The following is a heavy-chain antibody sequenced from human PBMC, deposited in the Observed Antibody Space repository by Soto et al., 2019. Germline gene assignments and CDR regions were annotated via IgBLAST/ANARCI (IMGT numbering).Heavy chain of an antibody. D-gene: IGHD5-18*01. Sequence: QVQLQESGPGLVKPSQTLSLACTVSGGSVGSGEYYYSWIRQPPGKGLEWIGYIYDSGITNYTPSPQSRAPMSLDRSKNQVSLKLSSVTAADTAVYFFARDVAHGYTENVWGQGTMVTVSS. CDR3: ARDVAHGYTENV. V-gene: IGHV4-30-4*01. CDR2: IYDSGIT. J-gene: IGHJ3*01. CDR1: GGSVGSGEYY.